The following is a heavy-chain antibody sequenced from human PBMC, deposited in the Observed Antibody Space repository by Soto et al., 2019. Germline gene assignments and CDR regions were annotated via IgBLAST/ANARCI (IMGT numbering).Heavy chain of an antibody. CDR1: GFTFSSYA. CDR3: AKVISTSGSSL. J-gene: IGHJ4*02. CDR2: LSGSGST. V-gene: IGHV3-23*01. Sequence: GGSLRLSCAASGFTFSSYAMTWVRQAPGKGLEWVSALSGSGSTYYADSVKGRFTISRDNSKNTLYLQMNSLRADDTVVYYCAKVISTSGSSLWGRGSLVTVSS. D-gene: IGHD3-10*01.